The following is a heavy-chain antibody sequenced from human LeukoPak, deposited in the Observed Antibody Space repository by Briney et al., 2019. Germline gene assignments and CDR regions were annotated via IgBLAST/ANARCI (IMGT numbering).Heavy chain of an antibody. D-gene: IGHD1-26*01. J-gene: IGHJ4*02. CDR2: ISSSSSTI. V-gene: IGHV3-48*01. CDR3: ARDLEAIVGAITLDY. Sequence: PGGSLRLSCAASGFTFSSYSLNWVRQAPGKGLEWVSYISSSSSTIYYADSVKGRFTISRDNAKNSLYLQMNSLRAEDTAVFYCARDLEAIVGAITLDYWGQGTLVTVSS. CDR1: GFTFSSYS.